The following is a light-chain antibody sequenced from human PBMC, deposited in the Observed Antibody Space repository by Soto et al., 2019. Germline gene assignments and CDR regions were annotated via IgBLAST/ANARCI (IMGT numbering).Light chain of an antibody. V-gene: IGKV3-20*01. Sequence: EIVMTQSPATLSVSPGERDTLSCRASQSVSSNLAWYQLKPAQAPRLLIYGASSRATGIPDRFTGSGSGTDFTLTITRLEPEDFAVYCCQQFGSSLTITFGQGTRLEIK. J-gene: IGKJ5*01. CDR1: QSVSSN. CDR2: GAS. CDR3: QQFGSSLTIT.